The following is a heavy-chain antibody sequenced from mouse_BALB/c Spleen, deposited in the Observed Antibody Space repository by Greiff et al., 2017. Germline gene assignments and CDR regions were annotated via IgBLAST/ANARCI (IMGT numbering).Heavy chain of an antibody. CDR1: GFTFSSYA. Sequence: EVQVVESGGGLVKPGGSLKLSCAASGFTFSSYAMSWVRQTPEKRLEWVASISSGGSTYYPDSVKGRFTISRDNARNILYLQMSSLRSEDTAMYYCARGEDYGYGYWGQGTTLTVSS. CDR2: ISSGGST. CDR3: ARGEDYGYGY. V-gene: IGHV5-6-5*01. D-gene: IGHD1-2*01. J-gene: IGHJ2*01.